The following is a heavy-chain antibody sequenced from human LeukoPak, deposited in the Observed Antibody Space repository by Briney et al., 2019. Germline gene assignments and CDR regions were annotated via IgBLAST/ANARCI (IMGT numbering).Heavy chain of an antibody. V-gene: IGHV1-18*01. D-gene: IGHD4-17*01. J-gene: IGHJ5*02. CDR3: AKTTVTNHWFDP. Sequence: VASVKVSCKASGYTFTSYGISWVRQAPGQGLEWMGWISAYNGNTNYAQKLQGRVTMTTDTSTSTAYMELRSLRSDDTAVYYCAKTTVTNHWFDPWGQGTLVTVSS. CDR1: GYTFTSYG. CDR2: ISAYNGNT.